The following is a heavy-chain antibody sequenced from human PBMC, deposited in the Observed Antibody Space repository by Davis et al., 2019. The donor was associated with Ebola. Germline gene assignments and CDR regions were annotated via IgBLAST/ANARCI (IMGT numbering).Heavy chain of an antibody. CDR2: IYYSGST. CDR1: GGSISSSSYY. D-gene: IGHD5-18*01. J-gene: IGHJ6*02. CDR3: ARGHTYGSMVYGMDV. V-gene: IGHV4-39*01. Sequence: SETLSLTCTVSGGSISSSSYYWGWIRQPPGKGLEWIGSIYYSGSTYYNPSLKSRVTIFVDRSKNQFSLKLSSVTAADTAVYYCARGHTYGSMVYGMDVWGQGTTVTVSS.